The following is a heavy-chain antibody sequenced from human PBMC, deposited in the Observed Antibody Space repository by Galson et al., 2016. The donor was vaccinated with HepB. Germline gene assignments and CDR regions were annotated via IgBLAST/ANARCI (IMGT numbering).Heavy chain of an antibody. D-gene: IGHD3-3*01. V-gene: IGHV3-23*01. CDR2: ISGSGGST. CDR3: AKGLGFLEWLFFDSYYYYGMDV. J-gene: IGHJ6*02. CDR1: GFTFSSYA. Sequence: SLRLSCAASGFTFSSYAMSWVRQAPGKGLEWVSAISGSGGSTYCADSVKGRFTISRDNSKNTLYLQMNSLRAEDTAVYYCAKGLGFLEWLFFDSYYYYGMDVWGQGTTVTVSS.